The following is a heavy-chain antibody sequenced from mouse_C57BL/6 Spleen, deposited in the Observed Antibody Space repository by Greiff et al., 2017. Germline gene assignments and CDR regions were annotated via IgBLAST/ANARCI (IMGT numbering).Heavy chain of an antibody. CDR3: ARSRDYYDYDGYYSMDY. CDR1: GYTFTGYW. V-gene: IGHV1-9*01. Sequence: VMLVESGAELMKPGASVKLSCKAPGYTFTGYWIEWVKQRPGHGLEWIGEILPGSGSTNYNEKLKGKATFTADTSSNTAYMQLSSLTTEASAIYYCARSRDYYDYDGYYSMDYWGQGTSVTVSS. J-gene: IGHJ4*01. D-gene: IGHD2-4*01. CDR2: ILPGSGST.